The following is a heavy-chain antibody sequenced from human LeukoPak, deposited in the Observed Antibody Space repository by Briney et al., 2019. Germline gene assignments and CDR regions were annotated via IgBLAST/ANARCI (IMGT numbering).Heavy chain of an antibody. D-gene: IGHD2-2*01. CDR3: AKDMTEYQALGPFDY. CDR2: ISSSGSTI. CDR1: GFTFSDYY. Sequence: PGGSLRLSCAASGFTFSDYYMSWIRQAPGKGLEWVSYISSSGSTIYYADSVKGRFTISRDNAKNSLYLQMNSLRAEDTAVYYCAKDMTEYQALGPFDYWGQGALVCVSS. J-gene: IGHJ4*02. V-gene: IGHV3-11*01.